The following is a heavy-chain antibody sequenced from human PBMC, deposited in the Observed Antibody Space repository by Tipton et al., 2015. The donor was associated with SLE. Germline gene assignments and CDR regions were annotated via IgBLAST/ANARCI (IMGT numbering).Heavy chain of an antibody. Sequence: TLSLTCNVSGDSVSSRYWSWVRQPPGRRPEWIGYISYNAQTNSNPSLKSRLTMSVDTSKNQFSLELGSVTAADTAVYYCALRSAVTDPGAFDIWGQGTMVTVSS. D-gene: IGHD2-21*02. V-gene: IGHV4-59*02. J-gene: IGHJ3*02. CDR1: GDSVSSRY. CDR3: ALRSAVTDPGAFDI. CDR2: ISYNAQT.